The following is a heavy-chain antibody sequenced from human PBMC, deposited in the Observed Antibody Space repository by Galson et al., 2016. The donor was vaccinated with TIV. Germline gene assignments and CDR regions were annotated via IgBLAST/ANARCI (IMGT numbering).Heavy chain of an antibody. CDR3: ARVLEVAGTDY. CDR1: GYTFTSYY. CDR2: INPSGGST. Sequence: SVKVFCKASGYTFTSYYMHWVRQAPGQGLEWMGIINPSGGSTSYAQKFQGRVTMTRDTSTSTVYMELSSLRSEDTAVYYCARVLEVAGTDYWGQGTLVTVSS. J-gene: IGHJ4*02. D-gene: IGHD6-19*01. V-gene: IGHV1-46*01.